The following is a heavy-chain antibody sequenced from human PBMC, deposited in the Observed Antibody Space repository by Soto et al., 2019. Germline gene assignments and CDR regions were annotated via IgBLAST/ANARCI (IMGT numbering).Heavy chain of an antibody. CDR3: ARLGFHCLRGSCDDYNFYGLDV. CDR1: GGSISSTDHN. V-gene: IGHV4-39*01. D-gene: IGHD2-15*01. J-gene: IGHJ6*02. CDR2: IYYAGST. Sequence: PSETLSLTCTVSGGSISSTDHNWGWIRQPPGKGLEWLGRIYYAGSTFHNPSLKRRATISVDTSRNQFSLRLSSVTASDTAVYYCARLGFHCLRGSCDDYNFYGLDVWGQGTTVTVSS.